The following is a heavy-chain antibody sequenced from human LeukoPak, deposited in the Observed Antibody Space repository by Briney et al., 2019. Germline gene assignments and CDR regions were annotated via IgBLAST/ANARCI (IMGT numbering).Heavy chain of an antibody. CDR3: ARRKAYYYGSGNERFDP. CDR1: GGSISSSSYY. J-gene: IGHJ5*02. Sequence: SETLSLTCTVSGGSISSSSYYWGWIRQPPGKGLEWIGSIYYSGSTYYNPSLKSRVTISVDTSKNQLSLKLSSVTAADTAVYYCARRKAYYYGSGNERFDPWGQGTLVTVSS. CDR2: IYYSGST. V-gene: IGHV4-39*01. D-gene: IGHD3-10*01.